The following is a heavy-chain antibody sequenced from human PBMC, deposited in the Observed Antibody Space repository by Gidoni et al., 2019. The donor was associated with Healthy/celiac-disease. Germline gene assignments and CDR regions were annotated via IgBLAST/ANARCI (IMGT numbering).Heavy chain of an antibody. V-gene: IGHV1-46*03. CDR3: ARDRRGYYDSSGSDAFDI. Sequence: QVQLVQSGAEVKKPGASVKVSCKASGYTFPSNYMHWVRQAPGQGLEWMGIIKPSGGSTSYAQKFQGRVTMTRDTSTSTVYMELSSLRSEDTAVYYCARDRRGYYDSSGSDAFDIWGQGTMVTVSS. J-gene: IGHJ3*02. D-gene: IGHD3-22*01. CDR1: GYTFPSNY. CDR2: IKPSGGST.